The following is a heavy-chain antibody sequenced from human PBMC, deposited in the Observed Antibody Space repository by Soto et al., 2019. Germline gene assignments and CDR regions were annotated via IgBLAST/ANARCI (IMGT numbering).Heavy chain of an antibody. Sequence: QVQLVQSGAEVKKPESSVKVSCKAPGGTFSTYAISWVRQAPGQGLEWMGGIIPMFGTANYAQRFQDRVKITADESTNTVYMELSSLRSEDTAVYSCASGIQLWLRRINNGYSGWGQGTLVTVSS. J-gene: IGHJ4*02. D-gene: IGHD5-18*01. CDR3: ASGIQLWLRRINNGYSG. CDR2: IIPMFGTA. V-gene: IGHV1-69*12. CDR1: GGTFSTYA.